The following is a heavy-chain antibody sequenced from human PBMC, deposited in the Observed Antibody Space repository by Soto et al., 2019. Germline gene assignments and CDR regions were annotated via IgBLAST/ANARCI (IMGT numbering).Heavy chain of an antibody. Sequence: SETLSLTCTVSGGSISSSSYYWGWIRQPPGKGLEWIGSIYYSGSTYYNPSLKSQVTISVDTSKNQFSLKLSSVTAADTAVYYCASVRRGGYDSLRYYYGMDVWGQGTTVT. V-gene: IGHV4-39*01. CDR2: IYYSGST. CDR1: GGSISSSSYY. CDR3: ASVRRGGYDSLRYYYGMDV. D-gene: IGHD5-12*01. J-gene: IGHJ6*02.